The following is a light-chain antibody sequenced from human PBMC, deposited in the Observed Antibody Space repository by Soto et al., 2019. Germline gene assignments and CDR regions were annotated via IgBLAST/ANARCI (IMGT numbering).Light chain of an antibody. J-gene: IGKJ4*01. V-gene: IGKV3-11*01. CDR1: QSISTH. CDR2: DAS. CDR3: QPRSYWLT. Sequence: EIVLTQSPATLSWSPGERATLSCRASQSISTHLAWYQHKPGQAPRLLIYDASNRATGIPARFSGSGSGTDFTLTIRSLEPEDFAVSYCQPRSYWLTFGGGTKVEVE.